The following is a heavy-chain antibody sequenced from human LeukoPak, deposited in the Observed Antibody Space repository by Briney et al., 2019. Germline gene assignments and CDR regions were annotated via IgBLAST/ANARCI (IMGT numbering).Heavy chain of an antibody. CDR3: PKGCASTSCYTSEY. Sequence: GGSLRLSCTASGFTFSSYAMSWVRQAPGKGLEWVSGISASGGNTYHADSVKGRFTISRDNSKNTLYLQMNSLRPEDTAVYYCPKGCASTSCYTSEYWGQGTLVTVSS. J-gene: IGHJ4*02. CDR2: ISASGGNT. CDR1: GFTFSSYA. V-gene: IGHV3-23*01. D-gene: IGHD2-2*02.